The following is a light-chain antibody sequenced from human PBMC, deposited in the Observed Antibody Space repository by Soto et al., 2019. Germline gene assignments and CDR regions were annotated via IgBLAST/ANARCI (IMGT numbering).Light chain of an antibody. V-gene: IGLV2-8*01. CDR1: SSDVGGYKY. CDR3: SSYAGSNNYV. Sequence: QSALTQPPSASGSPGQSVTISCTGTSSDVGGYKYVSWYQQYPGKAPKLMIYAVSKRPSGVPDRFSGSKSGNTASLTVSGFQAEDEADYYCSSYAGSNNYVFGTGTKLTVL. J-gene: IGLJ1*01. CDR2: AVS.